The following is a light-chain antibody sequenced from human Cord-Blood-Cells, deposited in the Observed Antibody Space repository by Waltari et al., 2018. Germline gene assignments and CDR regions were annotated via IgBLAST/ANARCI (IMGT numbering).Light chain of an antibody. J-gene: IGLJ2*01. CDR1: SSDVGGYNY. CDR2: DVS. Sequence: QSALTQPASVSGSPGQSITISCTGTSSDVGGYNYVSWYQQHPSKAPKPMIYDVSNRPSGVSQRFSGSKSGNTASLTISGLQAEDEADYYCSSYTSSSLVVFGGGTKLTVL. V-gene: IGLV2-14*01. CDR3: SSYTSSSLVV.